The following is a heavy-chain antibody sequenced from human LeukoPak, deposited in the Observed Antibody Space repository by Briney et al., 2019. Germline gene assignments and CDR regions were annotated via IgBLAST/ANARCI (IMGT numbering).Heavy chain of an antibody. CDR2: INHSGST. D-gene: IGHD3-22*01. V-gene: IGHV4-34*01. CDR1: GGSFSGYY. CDR3: ARVFTYRYYYYDSSGYPPYFDY. J-gene: IGHJ4*02. Sequence: SETLSLTCAVYGGSFSGYYWSWIRQPPGKGLEWIGEINHSGSTNYNPSLKSRVTVSVDTSKNQFSLKLSSVTAADTAVYYCARVFTYRYYYYDSSGYPPYFDYWGQGTLVTVSS.